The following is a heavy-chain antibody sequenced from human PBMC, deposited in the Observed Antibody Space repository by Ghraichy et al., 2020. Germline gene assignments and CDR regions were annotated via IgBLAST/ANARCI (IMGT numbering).Heavy chain of an antibody. CDR3: ARVSSSPYSSSWYPDY. Sequence: ASVKVSCKASGYTFTSYGISWVRQAPGQGLEWMGWISAYNGNTNYAQKLQGRVTMTTDTSTSTAYMELRSLRSDDTAVYYCARVSSSPYSSSWYPDYWGQGTLVTVSS. D-gene: IGHD6-13*01. J-gene: IGHJ4*02. CDR1: GYTFTSYG. V-gene: IGHV1-18*04. CDR2: ISAYNGNT.